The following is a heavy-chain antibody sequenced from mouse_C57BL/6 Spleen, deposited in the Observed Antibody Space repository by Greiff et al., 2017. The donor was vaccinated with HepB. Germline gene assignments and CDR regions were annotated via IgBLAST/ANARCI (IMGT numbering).Heavy chain of an antibody. V-gene: IGHV5-17*01. Sequence: EVHLVESGGGLVKPGGSLKLSCAASGFTFSDYGMHWVRQAPEKGLEWVAYISSGSSTIYYADTVKGRFTISRDNAKNTLFLQMTSLRSEDTAMYYCAREGWDELMDYWGQGTSVTVSS. CDR3: AREGWDELMDY. D-gene: IGHD3-3*01. CDR1: GFTFSDYG. CDR2: ISSGSSTI. J-gene: IGHJ4*01.